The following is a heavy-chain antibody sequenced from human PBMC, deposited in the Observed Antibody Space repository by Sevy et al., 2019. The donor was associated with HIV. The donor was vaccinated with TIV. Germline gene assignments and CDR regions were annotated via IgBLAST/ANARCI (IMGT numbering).Heavy chain of an antibody. D-gene: IGHD3-22*01. V-gene: IGHV1-24*01. CDR2: FDPEDGET. CDR1: GYTLTELS. J-gene: IGHJ4*02. CDR3: ATTKDYYDSSGYPFDY. Sequence: ASVKVSCKVSGYTLTELSMHWLRQAPGKGLEWVGSFDPEDGETVYEHNFQGRVSMTEETSTDTAYMEVISLKFEDTAVYYCATTKDYYDSSGYPFDYWGKGTLVTVSS.